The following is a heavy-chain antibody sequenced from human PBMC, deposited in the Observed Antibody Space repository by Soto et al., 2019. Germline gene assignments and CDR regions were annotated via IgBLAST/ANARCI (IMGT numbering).Heavy chain of an antibody. V-gene: IGHV4-34*01. CDR3: ARKNNHYYYDSSGYSAYNWFDP. D-gene: IGHD3-22*01. CDR1: GGSFSGYY. Sequence: PSETLSLTCAVYGGSFSGYYWSWIRQPPGKGLEWIGEINHSGSTNYNPSLKSRVTISVDTSKNQFSLKLSSVTAADTAVYYCARKNNHYYYDSSGYSAYNWFDPWGQGTLVTVSS. J-gene: IGHJ5*02. CDR2: INHSGST.